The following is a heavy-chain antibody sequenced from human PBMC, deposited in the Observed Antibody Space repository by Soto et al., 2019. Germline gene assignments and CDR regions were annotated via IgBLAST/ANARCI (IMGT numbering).Heavy chain of an antibody. CDR2: IRSKANSYAT. Sequence: EVQLVESGGGLVQPGGSLKLSCAASGFTFSGSAMHWVRQASGKGLEWVGRIRSKANSYATAYAASVKGRFTISRDDSKHTAYLQMNSLKTEDTAVYYCTRPGGYCSGGSCYNNWFDPWGQGTLVTVSS. CDR3: TRPGGYCSGGSCYNNWFDP. V-gene: IGHV3-73*01. CDR1: GFTFSGSA. D-gene: IGHD2-15*01. J-gene: IGHJ5*02.